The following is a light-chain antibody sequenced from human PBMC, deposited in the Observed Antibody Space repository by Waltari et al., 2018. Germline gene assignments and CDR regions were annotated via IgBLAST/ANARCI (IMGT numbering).Light chain of an antibody. CDR1: QSVDNF. Sequence: TQSPATLSLFPGDRATFSCRASQSVDNFLAWYQQKPGQAPRLLMYGASTRATGIPDRFSGSGSGTEFTLTISSLEPEDFAVYYCQKYSNSPHSFGQGTRVEIK. CDR2: GAS. CDR3: QKYSNSPHS. J-gene: IGKJ2*03. V-gene: IGKV3D-15*01.